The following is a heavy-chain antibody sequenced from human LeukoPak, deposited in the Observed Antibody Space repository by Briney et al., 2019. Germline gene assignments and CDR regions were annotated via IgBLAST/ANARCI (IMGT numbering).Heavy chain of an antibody. CDR2: INPNSGGT. CDR3: ARAAPMNYYDTLYYFDY. Sequence: ASVKVSCKASGYTFTGYYMHWVRQTPGQGLEWMGWINPNSGGTNYAQKFQGRVTMTRDTSISTAYMELSRLRSDDTAVYYCARAAPMNYYDTLYYFDYWGQGTLVTVSS. J-gene: IGHJ4*02. D-gene: IGHD3-22*01. CDR1: GYTFTGYY. V-gene: IGHV1-2*02.